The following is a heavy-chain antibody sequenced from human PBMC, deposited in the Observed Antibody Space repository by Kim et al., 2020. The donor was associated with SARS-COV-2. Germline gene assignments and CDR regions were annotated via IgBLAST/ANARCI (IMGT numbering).Heavy chain of an antibody. CDR3: AKSLFYYDSGPAFDI. CDR1: GFTFSSYG. D-gene: IGHD3-22*01. CDR2: ISYDGSNK. V-gene: IGHV3-30*18. Sequence: GGSLRLSCAASGFTFSSYGMHWVRQAPGKGLEWVAVISYDGSNKYYADSVKGRFTISRDNSKNTLYLQMNSLRAEDTAVYYCAKSLFYYDSGPAFDIWGQGTMVTVSS. J-gene: IGHJ3*02.